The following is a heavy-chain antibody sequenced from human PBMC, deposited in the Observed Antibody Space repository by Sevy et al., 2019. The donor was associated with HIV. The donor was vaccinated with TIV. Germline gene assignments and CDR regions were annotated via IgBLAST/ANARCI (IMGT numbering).Heavy chain of an antibody. V-gene: IGHV3-15*01. CDR3: TTASWSQEDYYNY. D-gene: IGHD6-13*01. CDR1: GFTFSNAW. Sequence: GGSLRLSCAASGFTFSNAWMSWVRQAPGKGLEWVGRIKGKNYEGTIDYTAPVKGRFSISRDDSKNTMYLQMNSLKTEDTAVYYCTTASWSQEDYYNYWGQGTLVTVSS. J-gene: IGHJ4*02. CDR2: IKGKNYEGTI.